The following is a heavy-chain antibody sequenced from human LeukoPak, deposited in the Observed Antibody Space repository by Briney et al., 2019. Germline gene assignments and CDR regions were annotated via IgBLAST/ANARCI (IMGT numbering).Heavy chain of an antibody. Sequence: ASVKVSCKASGYTFTGYYMHWVRQAPGQGLEWMGWINPNSGATNYAQKFQGRVTMARDTSISTAYMELSRLRSDDTAVYYCARVLRRMATISWDFDYWGQGTLVTVSS. V-gene: IGHV1-2*02. CDR3: ARVLRRMATISWDFDY. CDR2: INPNSGAT. J-gene: IGHJ4*02. D-gene: IGHD5-24*01. CDR1: GYTFTGYY.